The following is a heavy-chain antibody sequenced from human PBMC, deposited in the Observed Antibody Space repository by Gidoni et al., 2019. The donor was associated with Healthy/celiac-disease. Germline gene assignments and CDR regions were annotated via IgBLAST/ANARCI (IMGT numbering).Heavy chain of an antibody. CDR3: ANELGYCSSTSCYRAFDI. J-gene: IGHJ3*02. D-gene: IGHD2-2*01. CDR1: GCSIRTSSYY. V-gene: IGHV4-39*01. Sequence: QLQLQESGPGLVTPLENLSLTGTVPGCSIRTSSYYWGWIRQPPGKGLEWIGSIYYSGSTYYNPSLKSRVTISVDTSKNQFSLKLSSVTAADTAVYYCANELGYCSSTSCYRAFDIWGQGTMVTVSS. CDR2: IYYSGST.